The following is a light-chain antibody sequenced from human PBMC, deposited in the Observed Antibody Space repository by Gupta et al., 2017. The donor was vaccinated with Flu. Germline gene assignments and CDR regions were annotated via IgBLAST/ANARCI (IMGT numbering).Light chain of an antibody. J-gene: IGLJ3*02. CDR2: KVS. Sequence: GKTVSITGGGNNIGNSDVHWYQQNPGQAPVLLVYKVSDRPSGISERFSGSNSGTTATLTISRAEAGDEADYYCPVWDSSRNVLLFGGGTKLTV. CDR3: PVWDSSRNVLL. V-gene: IGLV3-21*01. CDR1: NIGNSD.